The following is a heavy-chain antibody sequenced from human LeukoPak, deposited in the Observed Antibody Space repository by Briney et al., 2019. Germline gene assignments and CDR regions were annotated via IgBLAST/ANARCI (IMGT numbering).Heavy chain of an antibody. CDR2: IKQDGNDK. CDR3: ARDDYYDSSGYYGVEDY. V-gene: IGHV3-7*01. Sequence: GGSLRLSCAASGFTFTTHWMSWVRQAPGKGLEWVANIKQDGNDKHYLESVKGRFTISRDNAKNSLYLQMNRLRAEDTAVYYCARDDYYDSSGYYGVEDYWGQGTLVTVSS. J-gene: IGHJ4*02. CDR1: GFTFTTHW. D-gene: IGHD3-22*01.